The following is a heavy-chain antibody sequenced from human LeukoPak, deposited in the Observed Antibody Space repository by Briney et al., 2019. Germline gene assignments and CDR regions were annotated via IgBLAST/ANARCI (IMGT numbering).Heavy chain of an antibody. V-gene: IGHV1-18*01. Sequence: ASVKVSCKASGYTFTSYGISWVRQAPGQGLEWMGWISAYNGNTNYAQKLQGRVTITADESTSTAYMELSSLGSEDTAVYYCAREGTTDPFDYWGQGTLVTVSS. J-gene: IGHJ4*02. D-gene: IGHD1-1*01. CDR1: GYTFTSYG. CDR3: AREGTTDPFDY. CDR2: ISAYNGNT.